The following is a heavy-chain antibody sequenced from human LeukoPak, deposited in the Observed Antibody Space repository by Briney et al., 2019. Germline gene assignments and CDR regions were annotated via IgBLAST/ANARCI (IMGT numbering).Heavy chain of an antibody. V-gene: IGHV1-69*05. J-gene: IGHJ6*03. Sequence: SVKVSCKASGYSFATYGISWVRQAPGQGLEWMGGIIPIFGTANYAQKFQGRVTITTDESTSTAYMELSSLRSEDTAVYYCARGLVVVPAAIYYYYYYMDVWGKGTTVTVSS. CDR3: ARGLVVVPAAIYYYYYYMDV. CDR1: GYSFATYG. D-gene: IGHD2-2*02. CDR2: IIPIFGTA.